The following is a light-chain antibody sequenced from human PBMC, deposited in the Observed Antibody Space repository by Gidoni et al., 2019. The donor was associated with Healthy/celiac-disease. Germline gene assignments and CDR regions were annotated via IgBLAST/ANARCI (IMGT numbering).Light chain of an antibody. CDR2: AAS. J-gene: IGKJ1*01. CDR1: QSISSY. CDR3: QQSYSTPRT. Sequence: DPVTITCRASQSISSYLNWYQQKPGKAPKLLIYAASSLQSGVPSRFSGSGSGTDFTPTISSLQPEDFATYYCQQSYSTPRTFGQGTKVEIK. V-gene: IGKV1-39*01.